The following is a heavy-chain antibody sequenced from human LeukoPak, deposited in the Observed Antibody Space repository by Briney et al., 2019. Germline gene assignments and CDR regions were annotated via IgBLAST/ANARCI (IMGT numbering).Heavy chain of an antibody. V-gene: IGHV4-4*01. Sequence: SETLSLTCGVSGGSITTANYWCWVRQPPGRRLEWSGEISRSGYTGSNPPLRRRCTISLAESKNHLSITLTSVTAADTAIYCCSRESGPYFPFCGWGQGILVT. CDR3: SRESGPYFPFCG. CDR2: ISRSGYT. CDR1: GGSITTANY. D-gene: IGHD1-26*01. J-gene: IGHJ4*02.